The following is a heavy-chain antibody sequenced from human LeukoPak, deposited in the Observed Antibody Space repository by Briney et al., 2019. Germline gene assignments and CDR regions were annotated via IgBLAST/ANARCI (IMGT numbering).Heavy chain of an antibody. CDR1: GFTFSSYG. D-gene: IGHD2-15*01. V-gene: IGHV3-30*18. CDR2: ISYDGSNK. Sequence: GGSLRLSCAASGFTFSSYGMHWVRQAPGKGLEWVAVISYDGSNKYYADSVKGRFTISRDNSKNTLYLQMNSLRAEDTAVYYCAKDQRGIGYDFDYWGQGTLVTVSS. CDR3: AKDQRGIGYDFDY. J-gene: IGHJ4*02.